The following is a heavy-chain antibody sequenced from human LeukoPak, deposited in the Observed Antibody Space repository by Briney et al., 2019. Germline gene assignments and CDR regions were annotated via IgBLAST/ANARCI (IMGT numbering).Heavy chain of an antibody. CDR1: GFTFSSSW. D-gene: IGHD3-10*01. CDR3: ARDRGWQQFDY. V-gene: IGHV3-7*01. CDR2: IKADGSGK. J-gene: IGHJ4*01. Sequence: PGGSLRLSCVASGFTFSSSWMTWVRQAPGRGLERVANIKADGSGKYYVDSVRGRFSISRDSAKNSLYLELNSLRAEDTGVYFCARDRGWQQFDYWGQGTLVTVSS.